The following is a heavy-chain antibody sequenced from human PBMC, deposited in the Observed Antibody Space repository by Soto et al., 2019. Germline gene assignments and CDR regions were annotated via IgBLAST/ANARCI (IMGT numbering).Heavy chain of an antibody. CDR3: ARARMVRGIIYYYGMDV. V-gene: IGHV4-31*03. Sequence: QVQLQESGPGLVKSSQTLSLTCTVSGGSISSDGNYWSWIRQHPGKGLEWIGYIYYSGSTNYNPSLKRRVTISVDTSKNQFSLKLNSVTAADTAVYYCARARMVRGIIYYYGMDVWGQGTTVTASS. J-gene: IGHJ6*02. D-gene: IGHD3-10*01. CDR1: GGSISSDGNY. CDR2: IYYSGST.